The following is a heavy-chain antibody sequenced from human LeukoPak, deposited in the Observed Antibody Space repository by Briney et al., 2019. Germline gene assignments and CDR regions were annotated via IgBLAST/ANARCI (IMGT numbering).Heavy chain of an antibody. CDR3: AKKDLPTGSYTPFDH. V-gene: IGHV3-30*02. Sequence: PGGSLRLSCAASGFTFSSYGIHWVRQPPGKGLEWVAFIRFDGSHKYYADSVKGRFIISRDNSKNTMFLQMNDLRAEATGVYYCAKKDLPTGSYTPFDHWGRGTLVTVSS. CDR1: GFTFSSYG. J-gene: IGHJ4*02. D-gene: IGHD1-26*01. CDR2: IRFDGSHK.